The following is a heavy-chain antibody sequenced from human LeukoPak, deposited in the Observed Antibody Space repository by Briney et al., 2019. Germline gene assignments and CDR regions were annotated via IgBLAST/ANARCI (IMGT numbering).Heavy chain of an antibody. CDR2: ISLSGLT. V-gene: IGHV4-4*02. J-gene: IGHJ4*02. CDR1: GGSISSTNW. CDR3: AREGGPYRPLDY. Sequence: SGTLSLTCGVSGGSISSTNWYSWVRQPPGQGLEWIGEISLSGLTNYNPSLKSRVTMSLDKSKNLLSLKLTSVTPADTAVYYCAREGGPYRPLDYSGQGTLVTVAS.